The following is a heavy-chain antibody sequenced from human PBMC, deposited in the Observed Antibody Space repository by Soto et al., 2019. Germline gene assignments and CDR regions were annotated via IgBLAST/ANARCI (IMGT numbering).Heavy chain of an antibody. CDR3: ARGLYDYVWGSYPLKSWFDP. V-gene: IGHV4-34*01. CDR2: INHSGST. J-gene: IGHJ5*02. Sequence: TLSLTCAVYGVSFSGYYWSWIRQPPWKGLEWIGEINHSGSTNYNPSLKSRVTISVDTSKNQFSLKLSSVTAADTAVYYCARGLYDYVWGSYPLKSWFDPWGQGTLVTVSS. D-gene: IGHD3-16*01. CDR1: GVSFSGYY.